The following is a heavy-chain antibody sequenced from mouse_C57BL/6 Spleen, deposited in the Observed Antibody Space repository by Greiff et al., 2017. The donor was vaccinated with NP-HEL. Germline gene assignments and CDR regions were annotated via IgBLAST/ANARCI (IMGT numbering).Heavy chain of an antibody. CDR3: ARLSTMVTTWVAY. Sequence: DVHLVESGGDLVKPGGSLKLSCAASGFTFSSYGMSWVRQTPDKRLEWVATISSGGSYTYYPDSVKGRFTISRDNAKNTLYLQMSSLKSEDTAMYYCARLSTMVTTWVAYWGQGTLVTVSA. J-gene: IGHJ3*01. V-gene: IGHV5-6*01. CDR1: GFTFSSYG. CDR2: ISSGGSYT. D-gene: IGHD2-2*01.